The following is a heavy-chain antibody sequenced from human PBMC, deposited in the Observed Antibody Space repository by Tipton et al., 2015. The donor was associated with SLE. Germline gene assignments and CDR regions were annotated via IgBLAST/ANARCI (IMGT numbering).Heavy chain of an antibody. CDR2: IHYNGNT. V-gene: IGHV4-31*03. Sequence: TLSLTCTVSGGSISSGKYYWSWIRQHPGKGLEWIAYIHYNGNTYYNPSLKSRVTISIDASKNQFSLKLSSVTAADTAVYYCARERSPGIVWGQGTMVTVSS. J-gene: IGHJ3*01. CDR1: GGSISSGKYY. CDR3: ARERSPGIV.